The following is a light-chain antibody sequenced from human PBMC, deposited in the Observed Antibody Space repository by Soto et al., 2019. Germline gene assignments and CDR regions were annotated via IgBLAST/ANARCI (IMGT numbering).Light chain of an antibody. CDR2: AAS. CDR3: QQSYNVPRT. V-gene: IGKV1-39*01. Sequence: DIQMTQSPSSLSASVEDRVSITCRASQSINNYLNWYQQKPGKATKLLIYAASSLQSGVPSRFSGIGSGTDFTLTISNLQPEDFATYYCQQSYNVPRTFGRGTRVDIK. J-gene: IGKJ1*01. CDR1: QSINNY.